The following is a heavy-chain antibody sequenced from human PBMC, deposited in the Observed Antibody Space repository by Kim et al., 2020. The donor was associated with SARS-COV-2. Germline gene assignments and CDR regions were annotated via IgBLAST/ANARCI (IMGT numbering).Heavy chain of an antibody. Sequence: GGSLRLTCAGSGFTFSSYWMHWVRQAPGKGLVWVSRINNDGSITRYADSVKGRFTISRDNAKNTLYLQMNSLGAEDTALYYCARTIVGAPFDYWGQGTLVTVSS. CDR3: ARTIVGAPFDY. CDR2: INNDGSIT. CDR1: GFTFSSYW. D-gene: IGHD1-26*01. J-gene: IGHJ4*02. V-gene: IGHV3-74*01.